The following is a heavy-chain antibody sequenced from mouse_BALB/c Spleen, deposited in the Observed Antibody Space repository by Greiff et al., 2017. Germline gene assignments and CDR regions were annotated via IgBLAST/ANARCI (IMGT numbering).Heavy chain of an antibody. CDR3: ARERGIYYDPWFAY. CDR1: GFSLTSYG. D-gene: IGHD2-4*01. J-gene: IGHJ3*01. V-gene: IGHV2-9*02. CDR2: IWAGGST. Sequence: VQRVESGPGLVAPSQSLSITCTVSGFSLTSYGVHWVRQPPGKGLEWLGVIWAGGSTNYNSALMSRLSISKDNSKSQVFLKMNSLQTDDTAMYYCARERGIYYDPWFAYWGQGTLVTVSA.